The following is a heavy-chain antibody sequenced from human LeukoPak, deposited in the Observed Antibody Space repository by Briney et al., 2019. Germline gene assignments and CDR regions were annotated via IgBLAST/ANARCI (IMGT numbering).Heavy chain of an antibody. CDR1: GGSISSYY. J-gene: IGHJ5*02. V-gene: IGHV4-59*01. Sequence: SETLSLTCTVSGGSISSYYWSWIRQPPGKGLEWIGYIYYSGSTNYNPSLKSRVTISVDTSKNQFSLKLSSVTAADTAVYYCARDSGYSSGSYYTRTVSGFDPWGQGTLVTVSS. CDR2: IYYSGST. D-gene: IGHD3-10*01. CDR3: ARDSGYSSGSYYTRTVSGFDP.